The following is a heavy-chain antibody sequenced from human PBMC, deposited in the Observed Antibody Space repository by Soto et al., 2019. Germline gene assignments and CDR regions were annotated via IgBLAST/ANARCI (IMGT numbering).Heavy chain of an antibody. J-gene: IGHJ4*02. D-gene: IGHD2-2*01. Sequence: QVQLQQWGAGLLKPAETLSLTCAVYGGSFSGSYWSWIRQPPGKGLEGIWEIDHGGSTNYNPSLKSRGTISIDTSKNQCALKLNSGTAADTAMKYCARPYQVLGVYYLDYGGQGTPVTVSS. CDR3: ARPYQVLGVYYLDY. CDR2: IDHGGST. CDR1: GGSFSGSY. V-gene: IGHV4-34*01.